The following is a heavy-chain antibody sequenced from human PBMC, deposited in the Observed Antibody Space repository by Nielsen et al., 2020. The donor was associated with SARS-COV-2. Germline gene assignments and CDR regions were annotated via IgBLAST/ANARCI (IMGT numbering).Heavy chain of an antibody. CDR3: ARRSSIWNYMDV. J-gene: IGHJ6*03. CDR1: GTSITSYY. V-gene: IGHV4-59*08. CDR2: IYYLGDT. D-gene: IGHD1-26*01. Sequence: SETLSLTCTVSGTSITSYYWSWVRQRPGKGLEWIGYIYYLGDTNYTPAFGGRVAMSVDTPISQFSLKLFTVTAADTAVYYCARRSSIWNYMDVWATGISVTVSS.